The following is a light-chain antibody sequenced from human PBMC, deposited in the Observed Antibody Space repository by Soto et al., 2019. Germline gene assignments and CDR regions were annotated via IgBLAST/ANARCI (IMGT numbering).Light chain of an antibody. CDR1: QTVSSN. CDR2: GAS. V-gene: IGKV3-15*01. CDR3: KPYNNWLLA. Sequence: EIVMTHSPATLSVSPGERATLSCRASQTVSSNSAWYQQKPGQAPRLLIYGASTRATGIPARFSGSGSGTEFTLSISSLQSEDFAVYYCKPYNNWLLAFGGGTKV. J-gene: IGKJ4*02.